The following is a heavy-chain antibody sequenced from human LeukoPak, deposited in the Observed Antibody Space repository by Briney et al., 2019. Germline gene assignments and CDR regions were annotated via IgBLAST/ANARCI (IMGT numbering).Heavy chain of an antibody. Sequence: PGGSLRLSCAASGFTFDDYAMHWVRQAPGKGLVWVSRINTDGSSTSYADSVKGRFTISRDNAKNTLYLQMNSLRAEDTAVYYCARDLVRRSSSPFDYWGQGTLVTVSS. CDR2: INTDGSST. J-gene: IGHJ4*02. V-gene: IGHV3-74*01. CDR3: ARDLVRRSSSPFDY. D-gene: IGHD6-6*01. CDR1: GFTFDDYA.